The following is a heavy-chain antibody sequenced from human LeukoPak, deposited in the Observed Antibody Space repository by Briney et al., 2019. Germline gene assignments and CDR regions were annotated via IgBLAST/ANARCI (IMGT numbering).Heavy chain of an antibody. D-gene: IGHD3-22*01. CDR2: INPNTGGT. Sequence: ASVKVSCKASEYSFTAYYIHWVRQAPGRGLEWLGWINPNTGGTNYAQKFQGWVTLTRDTSITTAFMELSRLRSDDTAVYYCARGGYFDGYGYYSRHQGGGLDVWGQGTTVTVSS. J-gene: IGHJ6*02. V-gene: IGHV1-2*04. CDR1: EYSFTAYY. CDR3: ARGGYFDGYGYYSRHQGGGLDV.